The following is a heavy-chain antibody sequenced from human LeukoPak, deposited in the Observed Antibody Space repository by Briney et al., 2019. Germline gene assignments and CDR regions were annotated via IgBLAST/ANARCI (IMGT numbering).Heavy chain of an antibody. Sequence: SETLSLTCAVSGGSISSGGYSWSWIRQPPGKGLEWIGYTYHSGSTYYNPSLKSRVTISVDRSKNQFSLKLSSVTAADTAVYYCARGAIFGVVIRGADYYYGLDVWGQGTTVTVSS. CDR3: ARGAIFGVVIRGADYYYGLDV. V-gene: IGHV4-30-2*01. D-gene: IGHD3-3*01. J-gene: IGHJ6*02. CDR1: GGSISSGGYS. CDR2: TYHSGST.